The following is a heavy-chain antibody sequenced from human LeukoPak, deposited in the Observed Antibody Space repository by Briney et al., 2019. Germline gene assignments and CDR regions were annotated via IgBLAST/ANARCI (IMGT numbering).Heavy chain of an antibody. D-gene: IGHD6-13*01. CDR3: ARVLGKSAAAGPALGY. V-gene: IGHV1-8*01. J-gene: IGHJ4*02. Sequence: GASVKVSCKASGYTFTRFDINWVRQAPGQGLQWMGWMNPNSGNSGSAGNFQGRVTMTTDTSTSTAYMELRSLRSDDTAVYFCARVLGKSAAAGPALGYWGQGTLVTVSS. CDR2: MNPNSGNS. CDR1: GYTFTRFD.